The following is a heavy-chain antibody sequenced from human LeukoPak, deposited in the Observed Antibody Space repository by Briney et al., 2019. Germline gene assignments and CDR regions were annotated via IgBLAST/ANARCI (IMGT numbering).Heavy chain of an antibody. V-gene: IGHV4-59*01. CDR1: GGSISTYY. J-gene: IGHJ6*03. CDR3: ARLNSSGWTGYYYYYMDV. CDR2: LYYSGGT. D-gene: IGHD6-19*01. Sequence: SETLSLTCTVSGGSISTYYWSWIRQPPGKGLEWIGFLYYSGGTNYNPSLKSRVTISVDTSKNQFSLKLSSVTAADTAVYYCARLNSSGWTGYYYYYMDVWGKGTTVTVSS.